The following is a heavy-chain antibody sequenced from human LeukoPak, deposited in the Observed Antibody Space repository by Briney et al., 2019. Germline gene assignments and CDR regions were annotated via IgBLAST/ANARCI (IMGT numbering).Heavy chain of an antibody. CDR2: ISYTGIT. J-gene: IGHJ4*02. CDR1: GGSISNYY. Sequence: PSENLSLTCTVSGGSISNYYWSWVRQPPGEALEWIGYISYTGITHYNPSLESRVTMSVDTSKNQFSLKLRSLTAADTAVYYCAKHDKKDSGYYHADYWGQGTLVTVSS. CDR3: AKHDKKDSGYYHADY. V-gene: IGHV4-59*08. D-gene: IGHD3-3*01.